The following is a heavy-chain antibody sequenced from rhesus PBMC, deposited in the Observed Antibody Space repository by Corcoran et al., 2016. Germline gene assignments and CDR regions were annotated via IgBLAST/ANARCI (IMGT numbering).Heavy chain of an antibody. CDR1: GGSISSSY. CDR2: IYGSGRST. CDR3: ARKANWGYYFDY. D-gene: IGHD7-45*01. J-gene: IGHJ4*01. Sequence: QLQLQESGPGLVKPSETLSLTCAVSGGSISSSYWSWIRQAPGKGLEWIGYIYGSGRSTNYNPSLKSRVTLSVDTSKNQLSLKLSSVTAADTAVYYCARKANWGYYFDYWGQGVLVTVSS. V-gene: IGHV4-169*01.